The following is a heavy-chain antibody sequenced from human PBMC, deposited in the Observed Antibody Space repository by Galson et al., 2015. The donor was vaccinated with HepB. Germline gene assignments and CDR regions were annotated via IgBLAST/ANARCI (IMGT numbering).Heavy chain of an antibody. J-gene: IGHJ3*02. CDR1: GYTFTGYY. CDR2: INPNSGGT. CDR3: ARVATMIVVVIQDAFDI. Sequence: SVKVSCKASGYTFTGYYMHWVRQAPGQGLEWMGWINPNSGGTNYAQKFQGRVTMTRDTSISTAYMELSRLRSDDTAVYYCARVATMIVVVIQDAFDIWGQGTMVTVSS. D-gene: IGHD3-22*01. V-gene: IGHV1-2*02.